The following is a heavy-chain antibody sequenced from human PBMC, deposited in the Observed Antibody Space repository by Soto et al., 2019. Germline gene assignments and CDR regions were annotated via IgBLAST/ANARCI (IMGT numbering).Heavy chain of an antibody. D-gene: IGHD1-1*01. CDR2: IYYSGST. CDR1: GGSISSGGYY. J-gene: IGHJ6*02. CDR3: ARDLEKEPGYYYGMDV. V-gene: IGHV4-31*03. Sequence: QVQLQESGPGLVKPSQTLSLTCTVSGGSISSGGYYWSWIRQHPGKGLEWIGYIYYSGSTYYNPSLKSRVTISVDTSKNQFSLKLSSVTAADTAVYYCARDLEKEPGYYYGMDVWGQGTTVTVSS.